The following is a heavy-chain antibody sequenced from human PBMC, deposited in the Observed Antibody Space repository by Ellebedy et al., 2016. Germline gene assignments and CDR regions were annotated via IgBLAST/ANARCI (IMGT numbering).Heavy chain of an antibody. CDR3: ARTYSGSYDAFDI. CDR2: IIPIFGTA. Sequence: ASVKVSCKASGGTFSSYAISWVRQAPGQGLEWMGGIIPIFGTANYAQKFQGRVTITADESTSTAYMELSSLRSEDTAVYYCARTYSGSYDAFDIWGQGTMVTVSS. J-gene: IGHJ3*02. V-gene: IGHV1-69*13. D-gene: IGHD1-26*01. CDR1: GGTFSSYA.